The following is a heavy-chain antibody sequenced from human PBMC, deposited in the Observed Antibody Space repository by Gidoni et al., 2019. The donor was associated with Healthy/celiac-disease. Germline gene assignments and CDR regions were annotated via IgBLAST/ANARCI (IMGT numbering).Heavy chain of an antibody. CDR3: ARGEEGYDFWSGHNP. D-gene: IGHD3-3*01. J-gene: IGHJ5*02. CDR2: INHSGST. V-gene: IGHV4-34*01. CDR1: GGSFSGYY. Sequence: QVQLQQWGAGLLKPSETLSLTCTVYGGSFSGYYWSWIRQPPGKGLEWIGEINHSGSTNYNPSLKSRVTISVDTSKNQFSLKLSSVTAADTAVYYCARGEEGYDFWSGHNPWGQGTLVTVSS.